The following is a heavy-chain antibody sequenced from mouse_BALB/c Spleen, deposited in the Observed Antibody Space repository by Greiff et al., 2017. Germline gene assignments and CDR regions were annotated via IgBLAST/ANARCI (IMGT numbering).Heavy chain of an antibody. CDR1: GYSFTGYT. V-gene: IGHV1-18*01. Sequence: EVQLQQSGAELAKPGASVKMSCKASGYSFTGYTMNWVKQSHGKNLEWIGLINPYNGGTSYNQKFKGKATLTVDKSSLTAYMELLSLTSEDSAVYYCAKGITSVAMDYWGQGTSVTVSS. CDR3: AKGITSVAMDY. D-gene: IGHD1-1*01. CDR2: INPYNGGT. J-gene: IGHJ4*01.